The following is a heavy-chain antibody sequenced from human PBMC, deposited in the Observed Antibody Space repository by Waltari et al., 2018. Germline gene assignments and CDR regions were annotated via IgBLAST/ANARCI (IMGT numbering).Heavy chain of an antibody. J-gene: IGHJ4*02. V-gene: IGHV1-24*01. Sequence: QVQLVQSGAEVKKPGASVKVSCKVSGYTLTELSMHWVRQAPGKGLEWMGGCDPEDGETIYAQKFQGRVTMTEETSTDTADMELSSLRSEDTAVYYWATDPVRGVTPGGYWGQGTLVTVSS. CDR2: CDPEDGET. CDR3: ATDPVRGVTPGGY. CDR1: GYTLTELS. D-gene: IGHD3-10*01.